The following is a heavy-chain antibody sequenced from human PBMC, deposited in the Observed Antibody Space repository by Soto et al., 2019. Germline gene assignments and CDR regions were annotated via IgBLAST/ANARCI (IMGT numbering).Heavy chain of an antibody. CDR3: ARDHSSSWFGYYYGMDV. Sequence: PGGSLRLSCAASGFTFSDYYMGWIRQAPGKGLEWVSYISSSGSTIYYADSVKGRFTISRDNAKNSLYLQMNSLRAEDTAVYYCARDHSSSWFGYYYGMDVWGQGTTVTVS. CDR1: GFTFSDYY. V-gene: IGHV3-11*01. J-gene: IGHJ6*02. CDR2: ISSSGSTI. D-gene: IGHD6-13*01.